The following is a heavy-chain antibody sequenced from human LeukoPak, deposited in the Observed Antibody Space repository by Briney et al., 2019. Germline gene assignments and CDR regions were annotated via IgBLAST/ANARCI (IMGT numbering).Heavy chain of an antibody. CDR2: ISAYNGNT. CDR3: ARVTTVVNPSDY. CDR1: GHTFTSYG. V-gene: IGHV1-18*01. Sequence: ASVKVSCKASGHTFTSYGISWVRQAPGQGLEWMGWISAYNGNTNYAQKLQGRVTMTTDTSTTTSYMELRSLRSDDTAVYYCARVTTVVNPSDYWGQGTLVTVSS. D-gene: IGHD4-23*01. J-gene: IGHJ4*02.